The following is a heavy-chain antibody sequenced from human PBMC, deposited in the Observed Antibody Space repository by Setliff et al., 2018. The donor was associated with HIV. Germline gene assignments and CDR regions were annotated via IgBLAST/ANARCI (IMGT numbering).Heavy chain of an antibody. Sequence: SETLSLTCTVSGGSISGHYWSWVRQPPGKGLEWIGYIFYTGNTNYNPSLKSRVTISVDTSKNQFSLKLSSVSAADTAVYYCARVGAGGAFDIWGQGTMVTVSS. CDR2: IFYTGNT. CDR1: GGSISGHY. D-gene: IGHD3-16*01. CDR3: ARVGAGGAFDI. V-gene: IGHV4-59*08. J-gene: IGHJ3*02.